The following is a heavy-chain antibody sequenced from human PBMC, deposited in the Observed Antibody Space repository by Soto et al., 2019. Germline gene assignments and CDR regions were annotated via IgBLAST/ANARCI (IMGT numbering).Heavy chain of an antibody. J-gene: IGHJ4*02. CDR2: IYYRGNA. D-gene: IGHD3-9*01. CDR3: ARLEGLATISYYFDF. V-gene: IGHV4-39*01. Sequence: QLQLQESGPGLVKPSETLSLTCSVSDDSINSDKYYWGWIRQPPGKGLEWIGSIYYRGNAYYNPSLQRRVSISLDKSRGQFTLKLNSVTAADSVVYFCARLEGLATISYYFDFWGPGALVTVSS. CDR1: DDSINSDKYY.